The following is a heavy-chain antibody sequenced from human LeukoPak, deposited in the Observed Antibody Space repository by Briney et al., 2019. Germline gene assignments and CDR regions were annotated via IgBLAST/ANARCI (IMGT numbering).Heavy chain of an antibody. J-gene: IGHJ5*02. Sequence: GASVKVSCKASGYTFTGYYMHWVRQAPGQGLEWKGWINPNSGGTNYAQKFQGRVTMTRDTSISTAYMELSRLRSDDTAVYYCARTRLLWFGELSKYNWFDPWGQGTLVTVSS. CDR3: ARTRLLWFGELSKYNWFDP. V-gene: IGHV1-2*02. CDR2: INPNSGGT. D-gene: IGHD3-10*01. CDR1: GYTFTGYY.